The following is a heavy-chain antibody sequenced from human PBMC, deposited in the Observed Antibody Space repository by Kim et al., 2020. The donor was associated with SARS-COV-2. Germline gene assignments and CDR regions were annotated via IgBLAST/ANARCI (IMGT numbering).Heavy chain of an antibody. CDR2: INPNSGGT. V-gene: IGHV1-2*02. CDR3: ARGSSTSRRSPIKLWFY. J-gene: IGHJ4*02. Sequence: ASVKVSCKASGYTFTGYYMHWVRQAPGQGLEWMGWINPNSGGTNYAQKFQGRVTMTRDTSISTAYMELSRLRSDDTAVYYCARGSSTSRRSPIKLWFYWGQGTLVTVSS. CDR1: GYTFTGYY. D-gene: IGHD2-2*01.